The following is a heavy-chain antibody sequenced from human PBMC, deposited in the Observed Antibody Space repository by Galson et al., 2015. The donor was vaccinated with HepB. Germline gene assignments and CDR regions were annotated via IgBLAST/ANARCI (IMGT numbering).Heavy chain of an antibody. D-gene: IGHD3-10*01. CDR2: ISYDGSNK. V-gene: IGHV3-30*04. Sequence: SLRLSCAASGFTFSSYAMHWVRQAPGKGLEWMAVISYDGSNKYYADSVKGRFTISRDNSKNTLYLEMSSLRVEDTAFHYCARGGIERDFYGSEPFDHWGQGTLVTVSS. J-gene: IGHJ4*02. CDR1: GFTFSSYA. CDR3: ARGGIERDFYGSEPFDH.